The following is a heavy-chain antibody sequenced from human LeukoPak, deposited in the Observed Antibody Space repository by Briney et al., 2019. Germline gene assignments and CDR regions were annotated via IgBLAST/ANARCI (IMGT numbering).Heavy chain of an antibody. V-gene: IGHV1-46*01. CDR3: ARDSASLYYNDRGAFDY. Sequence: ASVKVSCKASGYTFSSHSIHWVRQVPGQGLEWMGIIDPSGGSTSYAQKFQGRVTMTRDTSTNIAYMELSSLRSEDTALYYCARDSASLYYNDRGAFDYWGQGTLVTVSS. CDR1: GYTFSSHS. D-gene: IGHD3-22*01. CDR2: IDPSGGST. J-gene: IGHJ4*02.